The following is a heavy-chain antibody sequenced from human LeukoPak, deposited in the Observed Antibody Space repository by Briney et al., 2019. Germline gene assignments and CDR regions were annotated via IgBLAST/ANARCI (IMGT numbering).Heavy chain of an antibody. CDR2: ISYDGSNK. J-gene: IGHJ4*02. V-gene: IGHV3-30-3*01. CDR3: ARDYYDFWSGYYLVDY. CDR1: GFSFNSDW. Sequence: PGGSLRLSCAASGFSFNSDWMDWVRQAPGKGLEWVAVISYDGSNKYYADSVKGRFTISRDNSKNTLYLQMNSLRAEDTAVYYCARDYYDFWSGYYLVDYWGQGTLVTVSS. D-gene: IGHD3-3*01.